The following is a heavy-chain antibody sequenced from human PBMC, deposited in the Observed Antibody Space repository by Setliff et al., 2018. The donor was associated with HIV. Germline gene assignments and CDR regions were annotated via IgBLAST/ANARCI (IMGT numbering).Heavy chain of an antibody. CDR1: GYTFTNYA. CDR3: ARYDSSGYYPSNYYYGMDV. Sequence: ASVKVSCKASGYTFTNYAIHWVRQAPGQRLEWMGWVNAGNGNTKFSEQFQGRVLITSDTSASTVYLFLRSLKSEDMAVYYCARYDSSGYYPSNYYYGMDVWGQGTTVTVSS. D-gene: IGHD3-22*01. V-gene: IGHV1-3*01. J-gene: IGHJ6*02. CDR2: VNAGNGNT.